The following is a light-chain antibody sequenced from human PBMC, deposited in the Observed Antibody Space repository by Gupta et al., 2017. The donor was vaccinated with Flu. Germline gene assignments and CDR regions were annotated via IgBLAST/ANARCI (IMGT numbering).Light chain of an antibody. Sequence: DIVMTQSADSLTVSLGERATINCKSSQTLLYRSSNKNYLAWYQQKPGQPPKLLIYWSSTRESGVPDRFSGSGSGTDFTLSISTLQAEDVAVYYCQQYHSIPWTFGQGTKVEIK. CDR2: WSS. CDR1: QTLLYRSSNKNY. J-gene: IGKJ1*01. CDR3: QQYHSIPWT. V-gene: IGKV4-1*01.